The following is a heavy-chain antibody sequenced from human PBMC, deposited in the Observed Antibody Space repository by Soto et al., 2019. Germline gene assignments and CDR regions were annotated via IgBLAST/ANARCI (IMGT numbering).Heavy chain of an antibody. D-gene: IGHD6-19*01. CDR2: ISYDGSNK. Sequence: QVQLVESGGGVVQPGRSLRLSCAASGFTFSSYGMHWVRQAPGKGLEWVAVISYDGSNKYYADSVKGRFTIPRDNSKNTLYLQMNSLRAEDTAVYYCAIYSSGWYPLDYWGQGTLVPVSS. CDR1: GFTFSSYG. CDR3: AIYSSGWYPLDY. V-gene: IGHV3-30*03. J-gene: IGHJ4*02.